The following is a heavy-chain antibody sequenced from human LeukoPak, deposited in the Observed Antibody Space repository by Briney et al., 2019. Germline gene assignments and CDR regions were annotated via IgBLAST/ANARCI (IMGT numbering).Heavy chain of an antibody. D-gene: IGHD4-11*01. CDR3: AKTTVTTLDY. CDR2: IYYSEST. Sequence: SETLSLTCSLSGASISSTNYYWGWIRQPPGKGREWIGRIYYSESTYYNPSLKSRVTISVDTSKNQFSLKLSSVTAADTAVYYCAKTTVTTLDYWGRGTLVTVSS. V-gene: IGHV4-39*01. CDR1: GASISSTNYY. J-gene: IGHJ4*02.